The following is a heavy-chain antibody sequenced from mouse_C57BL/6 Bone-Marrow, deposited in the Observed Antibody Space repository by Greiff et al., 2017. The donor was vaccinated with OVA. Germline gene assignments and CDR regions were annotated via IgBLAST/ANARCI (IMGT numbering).Heavy chain of an antibody. J-gene: IGHJ4*01. CDR3: ARSRSYVYYAMDY. CDR1: GYTFTSYW. Sequence: QVQLQQPGAELVKPGASVKLSCKASGYTFTSYWMHWVKQRPGQGLEWIGMIHPNSGSTNYNEKFKSKATLTVDKSSSTAYMQLSSLTSEDSAVYYCARSRSYVYYAMDYWGQGTSVTVSS. V-gene: IGHV1-64*01. CDR2: IHPNSGST. D-gene: IGHD6-1*01.